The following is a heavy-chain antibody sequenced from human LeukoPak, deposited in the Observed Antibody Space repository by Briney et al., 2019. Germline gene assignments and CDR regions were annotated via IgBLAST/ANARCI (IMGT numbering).Heavy chain of an antibody. CDR1: GGSLSGYY. CDR2: INHSGST. V-gene: IGHV4-34*01. J-gene: IGHJ4*02. CDR3: ARQFHSGSGISAYFDL. D-gene: IGHD1-26*01. Sequence: SETLSLTCAVYGGSLSGYYWSWIRQPPGKGLEWIGEINHSGSTNYNPSLKSRVTISVDTSKNQFSLKLSSVTAADTAVYYCARQFHSGSGISAYFDLWGQGALVTVSS.